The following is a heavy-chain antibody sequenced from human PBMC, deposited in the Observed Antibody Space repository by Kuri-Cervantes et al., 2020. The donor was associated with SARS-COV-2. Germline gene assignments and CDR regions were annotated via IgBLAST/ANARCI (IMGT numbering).Heavy chain of an antibody. CDR2: ISSSSSTT. D-gene: IGHD3-3*01. CDR3: ARGHYDSWSGYHTQYYLDY. J-gene: IGHJ4*02. V-gene: IGHV3-48*01. CDR1: GFTFSSYS. Sequence: GGSLRLSCAASGFTFSSYSMNWVRQAPGKGLEWVSYISSSSSTTYYADSVKGRFTISRDNAKNSLYLQMNSLRAEDTAVYYCARGHYDSWSGYHTQYYLDYWGQGTLVTVSS.